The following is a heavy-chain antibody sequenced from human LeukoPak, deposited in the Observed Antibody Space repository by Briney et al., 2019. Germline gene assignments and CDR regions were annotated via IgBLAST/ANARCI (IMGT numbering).Heavy chain of an antibody. J-gene: IGHJ4*02. CDR2: INYNGGT. CDR3: VRGAGWYPY. Sequence: SETLSLTCTVSGDSISSDYWSWIRQPPGKGLEWIAYINYNGGTNYNPSLKSRLTISLDTSKNQFSLQLRSVTAADMAVYYCVRGAGWYPYWGQGTLVTVTS. D-gene: IGHD6-19*01. V-gene: IGHV4-59*01. CDR1: GDSISSDY.